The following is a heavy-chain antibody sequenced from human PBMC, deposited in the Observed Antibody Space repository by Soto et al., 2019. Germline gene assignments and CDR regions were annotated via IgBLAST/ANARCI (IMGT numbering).Heavy chain of an antibody. CDR1: GGTFSSYA. D-gene: IGHD3-22*01. Sequence: QVQLVQSGAEVKKPGSSVKVSCKASGGTFSSYAISWVRQAPGQGLEWMGEIIPIFGTADYAQKFQGRVTSAADDSTSTAYIELGSLRCEDTAVYYGATDRGRGSGYYPYWFAPWGQGTLVTVSS. CDR3: ATDRGRGSGYYPYWFAP. J-gene: IGHJ5*02. CDR2: IIPIFGTA. V-gene: IGHV1-69*12.